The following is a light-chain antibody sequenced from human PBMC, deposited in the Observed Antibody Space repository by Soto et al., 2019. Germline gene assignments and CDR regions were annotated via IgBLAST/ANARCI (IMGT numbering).Light chain of an antibody. Sequence: EIVMTQSPGTLSLSPGERATLSCRASQSVSSSYFAWYQQKPGQAPRLLIYGASSSATGMPDRFSGSGSGTDFTLTISRLEPEDFAVYYCQQYGSSPPWTFGQGTKVEIK. CDR3: QQYGSSPPWT. V-gene: IGKV3-20*01. CDR2: GAS. CDR1: QSVSSSY. J-gene: IGKJ1*01.